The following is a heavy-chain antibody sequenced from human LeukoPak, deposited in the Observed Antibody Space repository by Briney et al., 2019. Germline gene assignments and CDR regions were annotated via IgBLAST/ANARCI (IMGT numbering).Heavy chain of an antibody. CDR2: ISYDGSKR. CDR1: GFTFNSYG. V-gene: IGHV3-30*03. J-gene: IGHJ4*02. CDR3: ARDLDGYNLYYFDY. D-gene: IGHD5-24*01. Sequence: PGGSLRLSCVTSGFTFNSYGFYWVRQAPGKGLEWVAVISYDGSKRYYADSVKGRFTISRDTSNKTAYLEMNSLRVDDTAVYYCARDLDGYNLYYFDYWGQGTLVTVSS.